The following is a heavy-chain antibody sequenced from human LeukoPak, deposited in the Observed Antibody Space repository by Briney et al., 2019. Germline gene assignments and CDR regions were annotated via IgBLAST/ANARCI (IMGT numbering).Heavy chain of an antibody. CDR3: ARGGRPRYYYMDV. CDR2: INHSGST. CDR1: GGSFSGYY. V-gene: IGHV4-34*01. Sequence: PSETLSLTCAVYGGSFSGYYWSWIRQPPGKGLEWIGEINHSGSTNYNPSLKSRVTISVDTSKNQFSLKLSSVTVADTAVYYCARGGRPRYYYMDVWGKGTTVTVSS. D-gene: IGHD6-6*01. J-gene: IGHJ6*03.